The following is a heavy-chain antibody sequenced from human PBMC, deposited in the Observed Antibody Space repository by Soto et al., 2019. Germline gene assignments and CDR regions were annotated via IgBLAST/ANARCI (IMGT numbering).Heavy chain of an antibody. J-gene: IGHJ6*03. CDR2: IYYSGST. CDR3: ARVDIVATGADPYYYYYMDV. Sequence: SETLSLTCTVSGGSISSYYWSWIRQPPGKGLEWIGYIYYSGSTNYNPSLKSRVTISVDTSKNQFSLKLSSVTAADTAVYYCARVDIVATGADPYYYYYMDVWGKGTTVTVSS. D-gene: IGHD5-12*01. CDR1: GGSISSYY. V-gene: IGHV4-59*01.